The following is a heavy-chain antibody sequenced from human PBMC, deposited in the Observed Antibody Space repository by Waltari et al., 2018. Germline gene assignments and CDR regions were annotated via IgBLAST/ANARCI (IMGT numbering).Heavy chain of an antibody. V-gene: IGHV3-33*01. J-gene: IGHJ3*02. CDR3: ARVNTRFGQLSNALDI. Sequence: QMQLVGSGGGVVKPGRSLSLSCAASGFRITGYAMNWVRQVPGRGLEWVAVMWYDGSNEDYAYSVKCRLIISRDTSQNTLSLQMNTLRVEDTAVYYCARVNTRFGQLSNALDIWGRGTMVTVSS. D-gene: IGHD3-10*01. CDR1: GFRITGYA. CDR2: MWYDGSNE.